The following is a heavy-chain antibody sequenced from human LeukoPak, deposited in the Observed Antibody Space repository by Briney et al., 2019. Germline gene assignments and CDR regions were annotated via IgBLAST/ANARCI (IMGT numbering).Heavy chain of an antibody. D-gene: IGHD5-12*01. CDR3: ARDYGFREGSGYDYYFDY. Sequence: SETLSLTCTVSGGSISGYYWSWIRQPPGKGLEWIGYISHSGSTNYNASLKSRVTMSVDTSKNQFSLKLSSVTAADTAVYYCARDYGFREGSGYDYYFDYWGQGTLVTVSS. J-gene: IGHJ4*02. V-gene: IGHV4-59*01. CDR1: GGSISGYY. CDR2: ISHSGST.